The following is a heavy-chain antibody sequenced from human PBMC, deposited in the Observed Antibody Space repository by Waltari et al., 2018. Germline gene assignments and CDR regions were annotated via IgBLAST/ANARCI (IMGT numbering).Heavy chain of an antibody. J-gene: IGHJ4*02. V-gene: IGHV3-30*02. D-gene: IGHD6-19*01. CDR1: GFTFSSYG. CDR3: ANPSTRGVAVAG. Sequence: QVQLVESGGGVVQPGGSLRLSCAASGFTFSSYGMHWVRQAPGKGLEWVAFIGYDGSNKYYADSVKGRFTISRDNSKNTLYLQMNSLRAEDTAVYYCANPSTRGVAVAGWGQGTLVTVSS. CDR2: IGYDGSNK.